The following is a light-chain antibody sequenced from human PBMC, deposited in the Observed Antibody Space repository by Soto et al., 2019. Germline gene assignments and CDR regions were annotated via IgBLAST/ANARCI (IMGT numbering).Light chain of an antibody. CDR3: QQRSNWPGA. V-gene: IGKV3-11*01. J-gene: IGKJ4*01. Sequence: EIVLTQSPATLSLSPGERATLSCRASQSISSYLAWYQQKPGQAPRLLIYDASNRATGIPARFSGSGSGTDFTLTISSREPEDLAVYYCQQRSNWPGAFGGGTKVEIK. CDR2: DAS. CDR1: QSISSY.